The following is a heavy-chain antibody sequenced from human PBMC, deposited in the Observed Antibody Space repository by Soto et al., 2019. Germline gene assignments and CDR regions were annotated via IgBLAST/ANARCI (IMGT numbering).Heavy chain of an antibody. V-gene: IGHV4-59*01. Sequence: SETLSLTCTVSGGSISSYYWSWIRQPPGKGLEWIGYIYYSGSTNYNPSLRSRVTISVDTSKNQFSLKLSSVTAADTAVYYCARGVATKGFDYWGQGTLVTVSS. CDR1: GGSISSYY. CDR2: IYYSGST. CDR3: ARGVATKGFDY. J-gene: IGHJ4*02. D-gene: IGHD5-12*01.